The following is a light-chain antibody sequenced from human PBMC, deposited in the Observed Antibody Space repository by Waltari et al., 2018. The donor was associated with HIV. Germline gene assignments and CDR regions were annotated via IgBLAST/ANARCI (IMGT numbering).Light chain of an antibody. CDR1: NIGSKS. V-gene: IGLV3-21*02. CDR2: HDY. J-gene: IGLJ3*02. Sequence: YELTQAPSVSVAPGQTARIICEGNNIGSKSVHWYQQKAGQAPTVVVHHDYDRPSEIPARFSGSNTENTATLTISGVEDGDEADYYCQVWDTFSEHRVFGGGTKLTVL. CDR3: QVWDTFSEHRV.